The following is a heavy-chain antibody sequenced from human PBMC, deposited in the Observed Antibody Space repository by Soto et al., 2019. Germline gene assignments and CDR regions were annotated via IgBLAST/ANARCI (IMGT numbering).Heavy chain of an antibody. Sequence: QVQLVQSGAEVKKPGSSVKVSCKASGGTFSSYAISWVRQAPGQGLEWMGGIIPIFGTADYAQKFQGRVTITADESTSTAYMGLSSLRSDDTAGYYCASIRANTYYYGMDVWGQGTTVTVSS. V-gene: IGHV1-69*12. D-gene: IGHD3-10*01. CDR2: IIPIFGTA. J-gene: IGHJ6*02. CDR1: GGTFSSYA. CDR3: ASIRANTYYYGMDV.